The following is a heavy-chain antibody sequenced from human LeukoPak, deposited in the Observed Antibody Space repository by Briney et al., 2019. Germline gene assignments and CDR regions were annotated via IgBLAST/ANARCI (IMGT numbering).Heavy chain of an antibody. Sequence: ASVKVSCKASGYTFVNFGVSWVRQAPGQGLEWMGWISAYNGNTNCAQKLQGRVTMTTDTSTSTAYMELRSLRSDDTAVYYCARLDSSGLFDYWGQGTLVTVSS. CDR3: ARLDSSGLFDY. D-gene: IGHD3-22*01. V-gene: IGHV1-18*01. CDR1: GYTFVNFG. J-gene: IGHJ4*02. CDR2: ISAYNGNT.